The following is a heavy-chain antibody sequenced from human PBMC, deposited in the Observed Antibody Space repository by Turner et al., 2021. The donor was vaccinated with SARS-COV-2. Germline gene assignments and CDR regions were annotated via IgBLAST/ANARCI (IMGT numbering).Heavy chain of an antibody. CDR2: ICSSRST. CDR3: ARSYHTYYFDY. V-gene: IGHV4-39*01. D-gene: IGHD2-2*01. Sequence: QLQLPESGPGLVKPSETLCRTCAVSGGSITSSTYYWGWIRQPPGKGLDWIGSICSSRSTYYNPYVKSRVTISVDTSKNQFSLKLTSVTDTDTDVYDCARSYHTYYFDYWGQGTLGTVSS. J-gene: IGHJ4*02. CDR1: GGSITSSTYY.